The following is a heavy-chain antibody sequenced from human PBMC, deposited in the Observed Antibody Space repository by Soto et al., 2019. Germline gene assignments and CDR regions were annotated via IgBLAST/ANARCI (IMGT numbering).Heavy chain of an antibody. Sequence: GGSLGLSCAAYGFTFSSYAMSWVRQAPGKGLEWVSSMSGAGRSSYDADSVKGRFTISRDNSKNTLYLQMNNLRAEDTALYYCAKGPIFGVENIYDYWGQGTLVTVSS. CDR1: GFTFSSYA. J-gene: IGHJ4*02. CDR3: AKGPIFGVENIYDY. D-gene: IGHD3-3*01. CDR2: MSGAGRSS. V-gene: IGHV3-23*01.